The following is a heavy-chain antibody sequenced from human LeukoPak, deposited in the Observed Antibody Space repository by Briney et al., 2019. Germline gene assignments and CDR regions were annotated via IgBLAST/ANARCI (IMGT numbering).Heavy chain of an antibody. CDR2: ISGSGGST. CDR3: AKAIQQLDQEFEVGY. V-gene: IGHV3-23*01. Sequence: GGSLRLSCAASGFTFSSYAMSWVRQAPGKGLEWVSAISGSGGSTYYADSVKGRFTISRDNSKNTLYLQMNSLRAEDTAVYYCAKAIQQLDQEFEVGYWGQGTLVTVSS. D-gene: IGHD6-13*01. J-gene: IGHJ4*02. CDR1: GFTFSSYA.